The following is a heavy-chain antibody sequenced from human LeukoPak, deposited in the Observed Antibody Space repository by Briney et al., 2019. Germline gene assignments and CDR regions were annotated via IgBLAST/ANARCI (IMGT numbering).Heavy chain of an antibody. D-gene: IGHD3-10*01. Sequence: KPSETLSLTCAVSGYSISSGYYWGWIRQPPGKGVEWIGSIYHSGSTYYNPSLKSRVTISVDTSKNQFSLKLSSVTAADTAVYYCARSSGGWFGELLRYDYWGQGTLVTVSS. CDR2: IYHSGST. V-gene: IGHV4-38-2*01. CDR3: ARSSGGWFGELLRYDY. CDR1: GYSISSGYY. J-gene: IGHJ4*02.